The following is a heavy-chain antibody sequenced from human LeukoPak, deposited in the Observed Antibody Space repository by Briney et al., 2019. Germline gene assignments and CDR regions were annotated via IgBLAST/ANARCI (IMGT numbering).Heavy chain of an antibody. Sequence: PGGSLRLSCSASGFSFSDQWMHWVRQAPGKGLVWVSRISPGGSSTAYADSVKGRFTISRDNSKNTLYLQMNSLRAEDTAVYYCARGRSGWLYGMDVWGQGTTVTVSS. CDR1: GFSFSDQW. CDR2: ISPGGSST. CDR3: ARGRSGWLYGMDV. J-gene: IGHJ6*02. V-gene: IGHV3-74*01. D-gene: IGHD6-19*01.